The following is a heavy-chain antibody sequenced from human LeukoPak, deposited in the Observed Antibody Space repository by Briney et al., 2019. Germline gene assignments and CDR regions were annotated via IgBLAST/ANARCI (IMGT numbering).Heavy chain of an antibody. CDR1: AGSISSYY. J-gene: IGHJ4*02. V-gene: IGHV4-59*08. CDR3: ARQTYYDRGGYPFDQ. CDR2: FYYGGSS. Sequence: SETLSLTCTVSAGSISSYYWNWIRQPPGRGLEWIGYFYYGGSSKYNPSLKSRVTMSADTSKNQFSLKLCSVTAADTAMYYCARQTYYDRGGYPFDQWGQGTLVTVSS. D-gene: IGHD3-22*01.